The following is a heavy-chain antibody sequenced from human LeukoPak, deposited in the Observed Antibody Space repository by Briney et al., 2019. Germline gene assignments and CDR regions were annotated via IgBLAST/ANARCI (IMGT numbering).Heavy chain of an antibody. D-gene: IGHD2-15*01. J-gene: IGHJ4*02. CDR2: ISSSSSYI. CDR3: ARDAGNRYCSGGSCFNDY. V-gene: IGHV3-21*01. CDR1: GFTFSSYS. Sequence: GGSLRLSCAASGFTFSSYSMNWVRQAPGKGLEWVSSISSSSSYIYYADSMKGRFTISRDNAKNSLYLQMNSLRAEDTAVYYCARDAGNRYCSGGSCFNDYWGQGTLVTVSS.